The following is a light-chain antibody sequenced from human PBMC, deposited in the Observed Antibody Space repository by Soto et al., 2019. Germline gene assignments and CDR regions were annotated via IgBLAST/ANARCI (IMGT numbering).Light chain of an antibody. CDR2: SNY. CDR1: SSNIESNT. J-gene: IGLJ1*01. V-gene: IGLV1-44*01. Sequence: VLTQPPSASGTPGQRVTISCSGSSSNIESNTVTWYQQLPGTAPKLVIYSNYDRPSGVPDRFPGSTSGTSASLVIRGLQSEDEADYYCAAWDDILNGYVFGGGTKATVL. CDR3: AAWDDILNGYV.